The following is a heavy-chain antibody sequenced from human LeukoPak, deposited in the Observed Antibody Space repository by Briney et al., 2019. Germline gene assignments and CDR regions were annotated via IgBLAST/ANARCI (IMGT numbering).Heavy chain of an antibody. J-gene: IGHJ4*02. CDR1: GYSISSGYY. Sequence: PSETLSLTCAVSGYSISSGYYWGWIRQPPGKGLEWIGSIYHSGNTNHNPSLKSRVTISVDKSKNQFSLKLSSVTGADTAVYYCARSPTVTNTFDYWGQGTLVTVSS. CDR2: IYHSGNT. CDR3: ARSPTVTNTFDY. D-gene: IGHD4-17*01. V-gene: IGHV4-38-2*01.